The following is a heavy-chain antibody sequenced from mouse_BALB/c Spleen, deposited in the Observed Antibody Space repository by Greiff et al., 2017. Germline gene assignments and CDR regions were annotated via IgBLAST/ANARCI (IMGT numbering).Heavy chain of an antibody. CDR3: AKNYYYGNYGYAMDY. V-gene: IGHV2-5-1*01. D-gene: IGHD2-1*01. CDR2: IWRGGST. J-gene: IGHJ4*01. CDR1: GFSLTSYG. Sequence: QVQLKESGPSLVQPSQSLSITCTVSGFSLTSYGVHWVRQSPGKGLEWLGVIWRGGSTDYNAAFMSRLSITKDNSKSQVFFKMNSLQADDTAIYYCAKNYYYGNYGYAMDYWGQGTSVTVSS.